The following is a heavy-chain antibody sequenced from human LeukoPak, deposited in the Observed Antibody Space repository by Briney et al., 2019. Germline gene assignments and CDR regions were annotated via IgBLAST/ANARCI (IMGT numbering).Heavy chain of an antibody. CDR2: IYPGGGVI. CDR3: ARDYHNKGHDY. V-gene: IGHV3-11*01. J-gene: IGHJ4*02. Sequence: GESLRLSCAASGLTLSDYYMSWIRQAPGKGLECVAYIYPGGGVIYYADSVKGRFTIFRDNTKNSLYLQMSSLRAEDTAIYYCARDYHNKGHDYWGPGTLVTVSS. CDR1: GLTLSDYY. D-gene: IGHD2/OR15-2a*01.